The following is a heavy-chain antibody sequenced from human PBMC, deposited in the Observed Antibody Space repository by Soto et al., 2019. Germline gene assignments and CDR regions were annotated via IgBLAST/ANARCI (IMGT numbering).Heavy chain of an antibody. D-gene: IGHD1-1*01. V-gene: IGHV2-5*01. CDR2: VYWNDDK. CDR3: ARGLATLPVFAFAI. J-gene: IGHJ3*02. Sequence: GXTLVTRTKTLTXTCTLSRISLSTRGVGLVWIRQTPGKALEWLELVYWNDDKHYSPSLKSMLTITKDTSKSQAVLTMTTKDSVDTAKYYCARGLATLPVFAFAIWGQGTVVPVSS. CDR1: RISLSTRGVG.